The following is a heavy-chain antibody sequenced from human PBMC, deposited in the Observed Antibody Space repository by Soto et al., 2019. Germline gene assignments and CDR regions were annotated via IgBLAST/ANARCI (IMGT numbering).Heavy chain of an antibody. Sequence: QVHLVESGGGLVKPGGSLRLSCAASGFTFNDYYMSWIRQVPGKGLEWVSYISSSGSPIVYADSVKGRFTISRDNAKNSLHLQMTSLRAEDTAVYYCARTPGNYFYYYMDIWGKGTTVTVSS. CDR3: ARTPGNYFYYYMDI. V-gene: IGHV3-11*01. J-gene: IGHJ6*03. CDR1: GFTFNDYY. CDR2: ISSSGSPI. D-gene: IGHD2-15*01.